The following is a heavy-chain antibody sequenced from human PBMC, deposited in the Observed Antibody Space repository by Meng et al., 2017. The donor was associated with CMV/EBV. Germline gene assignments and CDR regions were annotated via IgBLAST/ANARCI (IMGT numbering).Heavy chain of an antibody. V-gene: IGHV4-61*01. Sequence: GSLRLSCTVSGGSVSSGSYYWSWIRQPPGKGLEWIGDIYYSGSTNYNPPLKSRVTISLDTSQNQFSLKLSSVTAPDTAVYYCARRMRLQSFDYWGQGTLVTVSS. D-gene: IGHD4-11*01. CDR2: IYYSGST. J-gene: IGHJ4*02. CDR1: GGSVSSGSYY. CDR3: ARRMRLQSFDY.